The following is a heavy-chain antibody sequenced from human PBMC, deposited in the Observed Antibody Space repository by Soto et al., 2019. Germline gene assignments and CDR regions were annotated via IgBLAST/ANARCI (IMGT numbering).Heavy chain of an antibody. CDR2: IYWDDDK. V-gene: IGHV2-5*02. D-gene: IGHD2-21*02. CDR3: APVSGGGNFRWFDP. J-gene: IGHJ5*02. CDR1: GFSLSTSGVG. Sequence: QITLKESGPTLVTPTQTLTLTCTFSGFSLSTSGVGVGWIRQPPGKALEWLALIYWDDDKRYSPSLKSRLTINKDPAKNQVVLTMTNMDPVDTATYYCAPVSGGGNFRWFDPWGQGTLVTVSS.